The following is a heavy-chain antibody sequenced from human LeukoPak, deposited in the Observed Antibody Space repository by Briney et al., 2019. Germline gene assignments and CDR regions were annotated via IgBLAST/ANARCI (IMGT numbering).Heavy chain of an antibody. D-gene: IGHD2-2*01. Sequence: GASVKVSCKASGYTFTSYYMHWVRRAPGQGLEWMGIINPSGGSTSYAQKFQGRATMTRDTSTSTVYMELSSLRSEDTAVYYCARDLRVPAASYHYWGQGTLVTVSS. CDR3: ARDLRVPAASYHY. J-gene: IGHJ4*02. CDR1: GYTFTSYY. V-gene: IGHV1-46*01. CDR2: INPSGGST.